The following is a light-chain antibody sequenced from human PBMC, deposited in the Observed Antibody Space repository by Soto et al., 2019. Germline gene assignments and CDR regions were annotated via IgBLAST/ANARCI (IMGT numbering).Light chain of an antibody. CDR3: SSYTRSSTVV. CDR1: SSDIGGYNY. J-gene: IGLJ2*01. CDR2: DVS. V-gene: IGLV2-14*01. Sequence: QSVLTQPDSVSGSPGQSITISCTGTSSDIGGYNYVSWYQQHPGKVPKLMIFDVSSRPSGVSNRFSGSKSGNTASLTISGLQAEDEADYYCSSYTRSSTVVFGGGTKLTVL.